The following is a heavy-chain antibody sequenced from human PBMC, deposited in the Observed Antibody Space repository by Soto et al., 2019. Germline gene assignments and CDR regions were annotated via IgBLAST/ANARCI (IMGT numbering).Heavy chain of an antibody. CDR1: GGSISYYY. D-gene: IGHD6-6*01. J-gene: IGHJ6*03. CDR3: ARHGNSSSSSQRYYYYMDV. V-gene: IGHV4-59*08. Sequence: PSETLSLTCSVSGGSISYYYWXWIRQPPGKGLEWIGYIHYSGSTNYSPSLRSRVSISVDTSKNQFSLKLRSVTAADTAVYYCARHGNSSSSSQRYYYYMDVWGKGTTVTVSS. CDR2: IHYSGST.